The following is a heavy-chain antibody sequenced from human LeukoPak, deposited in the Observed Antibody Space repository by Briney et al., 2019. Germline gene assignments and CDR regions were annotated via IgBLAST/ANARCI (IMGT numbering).Heavy chain of an antibody. V-gene: IGHV3-11*04. CDR3: ARPAYCGGNCYYFPDY. D-gene: IGHD2-21*01. CDR2: ISSTGTI. J-gene: IGHJ4*02. Sequence: PGGSLRLSCAASGFTFSDYFMSWIRQAPGKGLEWVSHISSTGTIYSADSVKGRATISRDNAKKSLYLQMNSLRAEDTAVYYCARPAYCGGNCYYFPDYWGQGTLVTVSS. CDR1: GFTFSDYF.